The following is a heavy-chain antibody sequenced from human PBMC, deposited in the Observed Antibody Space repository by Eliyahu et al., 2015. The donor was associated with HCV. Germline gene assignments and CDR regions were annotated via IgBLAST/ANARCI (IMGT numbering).Heavy chain of an antibody. CDR1: GFPFSXYA. J-gene: IGHJ4*02. CDR2: ISGSGGST. CDR3: AKIYGPGSSGYPDPDY. D-gene: IGHD3-22*01. Sequence: EVQLLESXGGLVQPGGSLRLSXAASGFPFSXYAMXWVRQAPGKGAEGVSAISGSGGSTYYADXVKGRFTISRDNSKNTLYLQMNSLRAEDTAVYYCAKIYGPGSSGYPDPDYWGQGTLVTVSS. V-gene: IGHV3-23*01.